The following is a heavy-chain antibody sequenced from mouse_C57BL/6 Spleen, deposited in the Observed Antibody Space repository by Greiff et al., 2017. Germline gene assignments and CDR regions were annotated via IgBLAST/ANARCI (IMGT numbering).Heavy chain of an antibody. V-gene: IGHV5S21*01. CDR2: ISSGGDYI. D-gene: IGHD1-1*01. Sequence: EVKLVEPGEGLVKPGGSLKLSCAASGFTFSSYAMSWVRQTPEKRLEWVAYISSGGDYIYYAETVKGRCTISRDNARNTLYLQMSSLNSEDTAMYYCARASSTYYAMDYWGQGTSVTVSS. CDR3: ARASSTYYAMDY. CDR1: GFTFSSYA. J-gene: IGHJ4*01.